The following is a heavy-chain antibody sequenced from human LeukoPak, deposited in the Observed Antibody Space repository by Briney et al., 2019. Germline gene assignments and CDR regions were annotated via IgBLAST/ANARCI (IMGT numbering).Heavy chain of an antibody. CDR1: GFTFSYYG. J-gene: IGHJ3*02. CDR3: ARDSGYSGSYFGAFDI. CDR2: IWYDGSNK. D-gene: IGHD1-26*01. V-gene: IGHV3-33*08. Sequence: GGSLRLSCAASGFTFSYYGMHWVRQAPGKGLEWVAVIWYDGSNKYYADSVKGRFTISRDNSKNTLYLQMNSLRAEDTAVYYCARDSGYSGSYFGAFDIWGQGTMVTVSS.